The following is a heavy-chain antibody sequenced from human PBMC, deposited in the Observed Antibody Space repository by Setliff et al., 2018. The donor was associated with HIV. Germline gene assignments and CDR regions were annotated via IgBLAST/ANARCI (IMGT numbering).Heavy chain of an antibody. Sequence: YMAWVRQAPGKGLEWVTLIYKAGKTYYADFVKGRFTISRDNSKNTSFLQMNSLRPEDTAIYYCAKDKSYHDYVWGSFSAASKGRYGMDVWSQGTTVTVSS. V-gene: IGHV3-53*05. J-gene: IGHJ6*02. CDR1: Y. CDR3: AKDKSYHDYVWGSFSAASKGRYGMDV. D-gene: IGHD3-16*01. CDR2: IYKAGKT.